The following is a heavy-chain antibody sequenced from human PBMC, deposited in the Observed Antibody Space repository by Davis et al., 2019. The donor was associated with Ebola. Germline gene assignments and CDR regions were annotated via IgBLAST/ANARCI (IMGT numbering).Heavy chain of an antibody. CDR3: ARARPRAVVITTFFDY. J-gene: IGHJ4*02. D-gene: IGHD3-22*01. CDR2: INHSGST. CDR1: GGSISSYY. Sequence: PSETLSLTCTVSGGSISSYYWSWIRQPPGKGLEWIGEINHSGSTNYSPSLKSRVTISVDTSKNQFSLKLSSVTAADTAVYYCARARPRAVVITTFFDYWGQGTLVTVSS. V-gene: IGHV4-34*01.